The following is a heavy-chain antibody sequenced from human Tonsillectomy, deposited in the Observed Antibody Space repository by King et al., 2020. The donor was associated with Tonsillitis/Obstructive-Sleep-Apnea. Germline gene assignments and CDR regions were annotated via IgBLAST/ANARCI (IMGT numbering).Heavy chain of an antibody. J-gene: IGHJ3*02. V-gene: IGHV3-9*01. D-gene: IGHD3-3*01. Sequence: VQLVESGGGLVQPGRSLRLSCAASGFTLDDYAMHWVRQAPGKGLEWVSGISWNSGSLGYADSVKGRFTISRDNAKNSLYLQMNSLRGEDTALYYCAKEDWSPDYDFWNDYLNAFDNWGQGTMVTVSS. CDR2: ISWNSGSL. CDR3: AKEDWSPDYDFWNDYLNAFDN. CDR1: GFTLDDYA.